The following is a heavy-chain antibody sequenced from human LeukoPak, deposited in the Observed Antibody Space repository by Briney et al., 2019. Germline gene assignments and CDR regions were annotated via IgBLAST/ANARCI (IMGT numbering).Heavy chain of an antibody. CDR2: MNPNSGNT. V-gene: IGHV1-8*02. CDR1: GYTFTGYY. D-gene: IGHD3-10*01. J-gene: IGHJ6*03. Sequence: ASVKVSCKASGYTFTGYYMHWVRQAPGQGLEWMGWMNPNSGNTGYAQKFQGRVTMTRNTSISTAYMELSSLRSEDTAVYYCARRVRGEYYYYYYMDVWGKGTTVTISS. CDR3: ARRVRGEYYYYYYMDV.